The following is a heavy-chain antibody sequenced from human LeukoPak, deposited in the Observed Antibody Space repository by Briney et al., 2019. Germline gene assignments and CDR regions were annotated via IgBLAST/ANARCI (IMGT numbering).Heavy chain of an antibody. Sequence: SVKVSCTASGGTFSNSAISWVRQAPGQGLEWMGGIIPIFGTANYAQRFQGRVTITADESTTTAYMEVSSLRSEDTAVYYCARDRSPAPGRSYGRGHFDYWGQGTLVTVSS. D-gene: IGHD5-18*01. J-gene: IGHJ4*02. V-gene: IGHV1-69*01. CDR2: IIPIFGTA. CDR1: GGTFSNSA. CDR3: ARDRSPAPGRSYGRGHFDY.